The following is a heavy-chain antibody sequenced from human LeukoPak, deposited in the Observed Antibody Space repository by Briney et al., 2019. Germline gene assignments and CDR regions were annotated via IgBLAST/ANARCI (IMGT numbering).Heavy chain of an antibody. CDR3: ARESGSGSVFDY. D-gene: IGHD3-10*01. CDR1: GFTFSRNG. CDR2: ISSSSRTI. Sequence: GGTLRLSCAASGFTFSRNGMTWVRQAPGKGLEWVSYISSSSRTIYYADSVKGRFTISRDNAKNSLYLQMNSLRAEDTAVYYCARESGSGSVFDYWGQETLVTVSS. J-gene: IGHJ4*02. V-gene: IGHV3-48*01.